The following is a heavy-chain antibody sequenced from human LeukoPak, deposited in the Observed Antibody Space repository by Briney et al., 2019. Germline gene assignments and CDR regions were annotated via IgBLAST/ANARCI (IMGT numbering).Heavy chain of an antibody. V-gene: IGHV4-34*01. CDR1: GGSFSGYY. CDR2: INHSGST. CDR3: ARGRDIVVVPAVYYYYYMDV. Sequence: SETLSLTCAVYGGSFSGYYWSWIRQPPGKGLEWIGEINHSGSTNYNPSLKSRVTISVDTSKNQFSLKLSSVTAADTGVYYCARGRDIVVVPAVYYYYYMDVWGKGTTVTVSS. J-gene: IGHJ6*03. D-gene: IGHD2-2*01.